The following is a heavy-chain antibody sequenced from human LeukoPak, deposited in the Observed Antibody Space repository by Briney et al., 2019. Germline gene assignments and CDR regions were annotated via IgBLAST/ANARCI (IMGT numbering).Heavy chain of an antibody. J-gene: IGHJ3*02. CDR2: INAGNGNT. D-gene: IGHD3-16*02. V-gene: IGHV1-3*03. CDR1: GGTFNSYA. Sequence: ASVKVSCKASGGTFNSYAISWVRQAPGQGLEWMGWINAGNGNTKYSQEFQGRVTITRDTSASTAYMELSSLRSEDMAVYYCARERYYDYVWGSYRFTKAYDAFGIWGQGTMVTVSS. CDR3: ARERYYDYVWGSYRFTKAYDAFGI.